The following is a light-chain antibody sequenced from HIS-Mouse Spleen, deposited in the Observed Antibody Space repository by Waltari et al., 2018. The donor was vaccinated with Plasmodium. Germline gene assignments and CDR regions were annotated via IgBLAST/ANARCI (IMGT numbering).Light chain of an antibody. V-gene: IGKV3-11*01. Sequence: EIVLTQSPATLSLSPGERATLSCRASQSVSSYLAWYQQKTGQAPRLLNYDAANRATGIPAMFSGSGSGTDFTLTISSLEPEDFAVYYCRRRSNWPPLTFGGGTKVEIK. CDR1: QSVSSY. CDR2: DAA. CDR3: RRRSNWPPLT. J-gene: IGKJ4*01.